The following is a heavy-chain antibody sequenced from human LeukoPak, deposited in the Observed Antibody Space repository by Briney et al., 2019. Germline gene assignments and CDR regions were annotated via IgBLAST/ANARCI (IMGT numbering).Heavy chain of an antibody. CDR1: GASISDFY. CDR2: IYTSGST. D-gene: IGHD4-23*01. Sequence: SETLSLTCTVSGASISDFYWSWIRQPAGKGLEWIGRIYTSGSTNYNPSLKSRVIMSVDTSKNQFSLKLSSVTAADTAVYYCARYYGGYYYYMDVWGKGTTVTVSS. J-gene: IGHJ6*03. V-gene: IGHV4-4*07. CDR3: ARYYGGYYYYMDV.